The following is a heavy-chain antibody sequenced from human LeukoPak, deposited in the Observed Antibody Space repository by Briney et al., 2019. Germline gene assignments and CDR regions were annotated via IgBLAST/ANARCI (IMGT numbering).Heavy chain of an antibody. D-gene: IGHD2-15*01. Sequence: SETLSLTCTVSGGSISSGGYYWSWIRQHPGKGLEWIGYIYYSGSTYYNPSLKSRVTISVDTSKNQFSLKLSSVTAADTAVCYCASTASVVAATPDAFDIWGQGTMVTVSS. CDR1: GGSISSGGYY. CDR2: IYYSGST. CDR3: ASTASVVAATPDAFDI. J-gene: IGHJ3*02. V-gene: IGHV4-31*03.